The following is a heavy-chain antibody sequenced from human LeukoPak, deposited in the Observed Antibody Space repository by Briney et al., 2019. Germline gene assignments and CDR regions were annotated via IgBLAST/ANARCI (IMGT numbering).Heavy chain of an antibody. CDR3: ARGPYSYDSSGAFDI. Sequence: SETLSLTCTVSGYSISSGYYWGWIRQPPGKGLEWIGCIYHNGNTYYNPSLKSRVTISVDTSKNQFSLKLSSVTAADTAVYFCARGPYSYDSSGAFDIWGQGTMVTVSS. V-gene: IGHV4-38-2*02. D-gene: IGHD3-22*01. CDR2: IYHNGNT. J-gene: IGHJ3*02. CDR1: GYSISSGYY.